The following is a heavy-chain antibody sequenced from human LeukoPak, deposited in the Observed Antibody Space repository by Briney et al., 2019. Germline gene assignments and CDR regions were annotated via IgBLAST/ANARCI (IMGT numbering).Heavy chain of an antibody. J-gene: IGHJ5*02. CDR1: GFTFSSYE. V-gene: IGHV3-48*03. CDR2: ISSSGSTI. Sequence: GGSLRLSCAASGFTFSSYEMNWVRQAPGKGLEWVSYISSSGSTIYYADSVKGRFTISRDNAKNSLYLQMNSLRAEDTAVYYCARGRPRLTQDNWFDPWGQATLVTVSS. CDR3: ARGRPRLTQDNWFDP. D-gene: IGHD2-21*02.